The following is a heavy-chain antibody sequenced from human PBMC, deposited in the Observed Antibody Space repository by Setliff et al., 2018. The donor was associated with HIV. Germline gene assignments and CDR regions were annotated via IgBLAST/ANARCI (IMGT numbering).Heavy chain of an antibody. CDR3: ASLYYICSWTSYFDS. Sequence: SETLSLPCTVSGGSINRIDYYWGWIRQSPGKGLEWIGNVYYDGTTYYNPSLKSRVTLSVDTSKNQFSLELSSVTASDTAVYRCASLYYICSWTSYFDSWGQGTLVTVSS. CDR2: VYYDGTT. D-gene: IGHD3-10*01. J-gene: IGHJ4*02. V-gene: IGHV4-39*01. CDR1: GGSINRIDYY.